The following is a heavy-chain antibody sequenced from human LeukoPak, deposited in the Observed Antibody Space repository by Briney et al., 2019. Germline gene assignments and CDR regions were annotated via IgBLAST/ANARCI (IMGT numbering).Heavy chain of an antibody. CDR2: ISSSSSTI. J-gene: IGHJ4*02. CDR1: GFTFSSYS. CDR3: AKVSGIAAAGTLGY. V-gene: IGHV3-48*01. D-gene: IGHD6-13*01. Sequence: QPGGSLRLSCAASGFTFSSYSMNWVRQAPGKGLEWVSYISSSSSTIYYADSVKGRFTISRDNAKNSLYLQMNSLRAEDTAVYYCAKVSGIAAAGTLGYWGQGTLVTVSS.